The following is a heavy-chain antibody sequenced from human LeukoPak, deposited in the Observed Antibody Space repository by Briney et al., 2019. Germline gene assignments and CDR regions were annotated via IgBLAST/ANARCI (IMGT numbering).Heavy chain of an antibody. CDR2: IIPILGIA. CDR1: GGTFSSYA. V-gene: IGHV1-69*04. CDR3: ARDSGVAGIILLDY. D-gene: IGHD6-19*01. Sequence: SVKVSSKASGGTFSSYAISCLRQAPGQGLEWMVRIIPILGIANYAQKFQGRVTITADKPTSTAYMELSSLRSEDTAVYYCARDSGVAGIILLDYWGQGTLVTVSS. J-gene: IGHJ4*02.